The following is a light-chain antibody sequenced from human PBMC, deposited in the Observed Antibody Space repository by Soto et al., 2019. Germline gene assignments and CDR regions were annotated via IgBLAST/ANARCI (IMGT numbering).Light chain of an antibody. CDR3: QQYGSSPVT. Sequence: ETVMTQSPATLSVSPGERATLSCRASQSVSSDLAWYQQKPGQAPRLLIYGASSRATGIPDRFSGSGSGTDFTLTIRRLEPEDFAVYYCQQYGSSPVTFGQGTRLEIK. J-gene: IGKJ5*01. V-gene: IGKV3-20*01. CDR1: QSVSSD. CDR2: GAS.